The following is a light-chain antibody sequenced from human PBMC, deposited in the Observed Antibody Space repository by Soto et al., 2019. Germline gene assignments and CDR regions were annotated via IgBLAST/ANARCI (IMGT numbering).Light chain of an antibody. J-gene: IGKJ5*01. Sequence: EIVLTQSPATLSLSPGERATLSCRASQSVTKCLAWYQQKPGQAPRLLIYDVFSRAPGIPARFSGSGSGTDFTLTISSLEPEDFAVYYCQQCNNWPPIPFGQGTRLEIK. V-gene: IGKV3-11*01. CDR2: DVF. CDR3: QQCNNWPPIP. CDR1: QSVTKC.